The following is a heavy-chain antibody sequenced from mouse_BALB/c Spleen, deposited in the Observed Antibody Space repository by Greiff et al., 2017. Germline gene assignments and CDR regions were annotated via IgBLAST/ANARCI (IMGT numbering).Heavy chain of an antibody. J-gene: IGHJ4*01. CDR2: IYPSDSYT. CDR3: TRFYPTGAMDY. D-gene: IGHD2-1*01. CDR1: GYTFTSYW. Sequence: QVQLQQPGAELVRPGASVKLSCKASGYTFTSYWINWVKQRPGQGLEWIGNIYPSDSYTNYNQKFKDKATLTVDKSSSTAYMQLSSPTSEDSAVYYCTRFYPTGAMDYWGQGTSVTVSS. V-gene: IGHV1-69*02.